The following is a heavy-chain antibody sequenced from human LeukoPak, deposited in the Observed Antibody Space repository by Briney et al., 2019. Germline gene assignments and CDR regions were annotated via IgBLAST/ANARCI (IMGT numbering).Heavy chain of an antibody. Sequence: ASVKVSCKASGYTFTSYAMHWVRQAPGQRLEWMGWINAGNGNTKYSQKFQGRVTITRDTSVSTAYMELSSLRSEDTAVYYCAREFSSYSSGWYNIWGQGTMVTVSS. CDR3: AREFSSYSSGWYNI. CDR2: INAGNGNT. J-gene: IGHJ3*02. V-gene: IGHV1-3*01. D-gene: IGHD6-19*01. CDR1: GYTFTSYA.